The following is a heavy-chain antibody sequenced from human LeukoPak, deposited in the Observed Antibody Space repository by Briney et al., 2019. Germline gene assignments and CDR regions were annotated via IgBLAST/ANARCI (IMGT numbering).Heavy chain of an antibody. CDR3: ARDADPTNSGSYFYGGFDY. J-gene: IGHJ4*02. V-gene: IGHV1-18*01. Sequence: VASVKVSCKASGYTFTSYGISWVRQAPGQGLEWMGWISAYNGNTNYAQKLQGRVTTTTDTSTSTAYMELRSLRSDDTAVYYCARDADPTNSGSYFYGGFDYWGQGTLVTVSS. D-gene: IGHD1-26*01. CDR2: ISAYNGNT. CDR1: GYTFTSYG.